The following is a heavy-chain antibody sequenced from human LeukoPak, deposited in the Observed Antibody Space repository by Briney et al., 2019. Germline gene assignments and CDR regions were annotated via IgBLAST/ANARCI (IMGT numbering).Heavy chain of an antibody. CDR2: ISGSGGST. V-gene: IGHV3-23*01. CDR1: GFNFYNFW. CDR3: ARNQRITILPPPPAD. Sequence: PGGSLRLSCAASGFNFYNFWMTWVRQAPGKGLEWVSAISGSGGSTYYADSVKGRFTISRDNSKNTLYLQMNSLRAEDTAVYYCARNQRITILPPPPADWGQGTLVTVSS. D-gene: IGHD3-3*01. J-gene: IGHJ4*02.